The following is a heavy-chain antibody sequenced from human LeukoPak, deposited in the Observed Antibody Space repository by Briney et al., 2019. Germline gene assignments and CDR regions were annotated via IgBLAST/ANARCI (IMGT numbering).Heavy chain of an antibody. CDR1: GFTFSSYS. J-gene: IGHJ4*02. CDR3: ARVLEGATADY. Sequence: WGSLRLSCAASGFTFSSYSMNWVRQAPGKGLEWVSYISSSSSTIYYADSVKGRFTISRDNAKNSLYLQMNSLRAEDTAVYYCARVLEGATADYWGQGTLVTVSS. D-gene: IGHD1-26*01. CDR2: ISSSSSTI. V-gene: IGHV3-48*01.